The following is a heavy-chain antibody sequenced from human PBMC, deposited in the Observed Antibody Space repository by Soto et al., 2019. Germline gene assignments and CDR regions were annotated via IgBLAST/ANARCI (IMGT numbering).Heavy chain of an antibody. Sequence: GGSLRLSCAASGFTFSSYSMNWVRQAPGKGLEWVSSISSSSSYIYYADSVKGRFTISRDNAKNSLYLQMNSLGAEDTAVYYCARDPVEIVVVPAAISPPREDWGQGTLVTVSS. D-gene: IGHD2-2*03. CDR3: ARDPVEIVVVPAAISPPRED. J-gene: IGHJ4*02. CDR2: ISSSSSYI. V-gene: IGHV3-21*01. CDR1: GFTFSSYS.